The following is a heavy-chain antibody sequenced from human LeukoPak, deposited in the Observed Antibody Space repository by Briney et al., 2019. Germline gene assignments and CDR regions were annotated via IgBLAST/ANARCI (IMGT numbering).Heavy chain of an antibody. V-gene: IGHV4-59*05. CDR3: AVTYYYGSGSYGFDY. CDR1: GFTFSSYA. D-gene: IGHD3-10*01. J-gene: IGHJ4*02. CDR2: IYYSGST. Sequence: GSLRLSCAASGFTFSSYAMSWVRQAPGKGLEWIGSIYYSGSTYYNPSLKSRVTISVDTSKNQFSLKLSSVTAADTAVYYCAVTYYYGSGSYGFDYWGQGTLVTVSS.